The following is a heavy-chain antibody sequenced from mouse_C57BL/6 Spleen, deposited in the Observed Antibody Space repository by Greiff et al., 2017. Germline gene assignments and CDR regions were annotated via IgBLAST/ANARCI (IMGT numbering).Heavy chain of an antibody. J-gene: IGHJ4*01. V-gene: IGHV5-17*01. CDR1: GFTFSDYG. D-gene: IGHD1-1*01. CDR3: ARIYYGSSYERVYYAMDY. CDR2: ISSGSSTI. Sequence: EVKLMESGGGLVKPGGSLKLSCAASGFTFSDYGMHWVRQAPEKGLEWVAYISSGSSTIYYADTVKGRFTISRDNAKNTLFLQMTSLRSEDTAMYYCARIYYGSSYERVYYAMDYWGQGTSVTVSS.